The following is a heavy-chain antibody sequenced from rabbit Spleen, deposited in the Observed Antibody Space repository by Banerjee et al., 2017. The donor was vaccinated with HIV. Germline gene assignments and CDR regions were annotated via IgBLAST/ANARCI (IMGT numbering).Heavy chain of an antibody. V-gene: IGHV1S40*01. Sequence: QSLEESGGGLVQPEGSLTLTCTTSGFSFSSNDYMCWVRQAPGKGLEWIACIDSGSSGFTYFATWAKGRFTISKTSSTTVTLQMTRLTAADTATYFCARDTSSSFSSYGMDLWGPGTLVTVS. J-gene: IGHJ6*01. CDR1: GFSFSSNDY. CDR3: ARDTSSSFSSYGMDL. CDR2: IDSGSSGFT. D-gene: IGHD1-1*01.